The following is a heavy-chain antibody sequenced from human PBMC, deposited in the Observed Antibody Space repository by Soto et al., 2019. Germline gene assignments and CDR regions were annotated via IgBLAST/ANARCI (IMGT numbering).Heavy chain of an antibody. CDR3: ARHTDRGVMYDYSSA. J-gene: IGHJ4*02. CDR2: IYYSGST. D-gene: IGHD4-4*01. Sequence: SETLSLTCTVSGGSISSSSYCWGWIRQPPGKGLEWIGSIYYSGSTYYNPSLKSRVTISVDTSKNQFSLKLSSVTAADTAVYYCARHTDRGVMYDYSSAWGQGTLVTVSS. CDR1: GGSISSSSYC. V-gene: IGHV4-39*01.